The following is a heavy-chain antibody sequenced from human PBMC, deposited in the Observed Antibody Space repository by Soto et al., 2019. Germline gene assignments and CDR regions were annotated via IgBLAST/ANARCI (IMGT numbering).Heavy chain of an antibody. Sequence: EVQLVESGGGLVQPGGSLRLSCAASEFTFSSYWMSWVRQAPGKGLEWVANIKQDGSEKYYVDSVKGRFTISRDNAKNSLYLQMNSLRAEDTAVYYCARESKSHFDYWGQGTLVTVSS. J-gene: IGHJ4*02. CDR3: ARESKSHFDY. D-gene: IGHD4-4*01. V-gene: IGHV3-7*01. CDR2: IKQDGSEK. CDR1: EFTFSSYW.